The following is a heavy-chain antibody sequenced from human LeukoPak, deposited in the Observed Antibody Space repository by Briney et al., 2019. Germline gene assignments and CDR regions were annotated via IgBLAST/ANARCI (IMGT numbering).Heavy chain of an antibody. Sequence: SETLSLTCTVSGGSISSYYWSWIRQPPGKGLEWIGYIHYSGSTHYNPSLKSRVTISVDTSKNQFSLKLSSVTAADTAVYYCASLTYYYGSGAEWGQGTLVTVSS. V-gene: IGHV4-59*08. CDR1: GGSISSYY. D-gene: IGHD3-10*01. CDR2: IHYSGST. J-gene: IGHJ4*02. CDR3: ASLTYYYGSGAE.